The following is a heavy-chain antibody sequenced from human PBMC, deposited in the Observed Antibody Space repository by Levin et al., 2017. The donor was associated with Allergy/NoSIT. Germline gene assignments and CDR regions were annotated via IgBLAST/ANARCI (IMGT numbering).Heavy chain of an antibody. CDR1: GFTFSSYS. Sequence: GGSLRLSCAASGFTFSSYSMNWVRQAPGKGLEWVSSISSSSSYIYYADSVKGRFTISRDNAKNSLYLQMNSLRAEDTAVYYCARVDFWSGYYHSSGYYYYGMDVWGQGTTVTVSS. D-gene: IGHD3-3*01. J-gene: IGHJ6*02. V-gene: IGHV3-21*01. CDR3: ARVDFWSGYYHSSGYYYYGMDV. CDR2: ISSSSSYI.